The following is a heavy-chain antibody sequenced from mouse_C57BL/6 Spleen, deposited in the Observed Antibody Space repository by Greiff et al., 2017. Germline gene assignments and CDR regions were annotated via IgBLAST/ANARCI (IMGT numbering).Heavy chain of an antibody. CDR3: ARSWYFYAMDY. V-gene: IGHV1-69*01. CDR2: IDPSDSYT. J-gene: IGHJ4*01. Sequence: VQLQQPGAELVMPGASVKLSCKASGYTFTSYWMHWVKQRPGQGLEWIGEIDPSDSYTNYNLKFKGKSTLTVDQSSSTAYMQHSSLTSEDSAVYYCARSWYFYAMDYWGQGTSVTVSS. CDR1: GYTFTSYW. D-gene: IGHD1-1*02.